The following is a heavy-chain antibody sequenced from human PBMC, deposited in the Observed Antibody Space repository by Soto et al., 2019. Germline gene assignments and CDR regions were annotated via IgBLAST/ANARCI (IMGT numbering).Heavy chain of an antibody. Sequence: QMHLVQSGAEVRKTGSSVKLSCTASEYTFTYRFLHWVRQAPGQPLEWMGWITPYNGNRKYAQRFQDRLTITRSTSLSSAYMELSSLRSEDTATYFCARSSLRSDLGDYWFESWGQGTLVTVSS. CDR1: EYTFTYRF. V-gene: IGHV1-45*02. CDR2: ITPYNGNR. J-gene: IGHJ5*01. CDR3: ARSSLRSDLGDYWFES.